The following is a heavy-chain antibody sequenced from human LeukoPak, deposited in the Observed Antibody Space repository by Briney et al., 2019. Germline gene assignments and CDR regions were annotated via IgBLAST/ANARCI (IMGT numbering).Heavy chain of an antibody. D-gene: IGHD5-18*01. CDR1: GYTFTSYD. V-gene: IGHV1-8*01. CDR2: MNPNSGNT. J-gene: IGHJ4*02. Sequence: ASVKVSCKASGYTFTSYDINWVRQATGQGLEWMGWMNPNSGNTGYAQKFQGRVTMTRNTSISTAYMELSSLRSEDTAVYYCARTLGDPDTAMVNFDYWGQGTLVTVSS. CDR3: ARTLGDPDTAMVNFDY.